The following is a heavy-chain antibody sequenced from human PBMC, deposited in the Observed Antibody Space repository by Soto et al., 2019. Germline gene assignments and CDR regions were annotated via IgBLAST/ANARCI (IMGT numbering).Heavy chain of an antibody. V-gene: IGHV4-39*01. CDR3: ISFRSSTIFSY. CDR2: IFYSGRT. Sequence: ETLSLTCTVSARSIGSSPSYWAWIRQSPETGLEWIGDIFYSGRTSYSPSLRSRVFISADTSKNQFTLKLSSVTAADAAVYFCISFRSSTIFSYWGQGTLVTVSS. J-gene: IGHJ4*02. CDR1: ARSIGSSPSY. D-gene: IGHD3-9*01.